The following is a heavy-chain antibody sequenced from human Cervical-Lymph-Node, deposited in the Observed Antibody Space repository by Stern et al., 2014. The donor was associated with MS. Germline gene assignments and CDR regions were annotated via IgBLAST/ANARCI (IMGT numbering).Heavy chain of an antibody. Sequence: QLEESGGGLIQPGGSLTLSFVASGLTDRGEYMSCVPQMPGKRLEWIPTLSGVGNTYYAGAVMVRHTVSRDNSKNALFLQMNSLSAEDTAVYYCARSGGGGYSFGYWGQGILVTVSS. J-gene: IGHJ4*02. CDR2: LSGVGNT. V-gene: IGHV3-53*01. CDR3: ARSGGGGYSFGY. CDR1: GLTDRGEY. D-gene: IGHD5-18*01.